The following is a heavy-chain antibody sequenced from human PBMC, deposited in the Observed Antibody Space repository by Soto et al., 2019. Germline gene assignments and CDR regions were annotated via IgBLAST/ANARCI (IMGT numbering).Heavy chain of an antibody. Sequence: SETLSLTCAVYGGSFSGYYGSWIRQPPGKGLEWIGEINHSGSTNYNPSLKSRVTISVDTSKNQFSLKLSSVTAADTAVYYCARGLRIAVAGMGNWFDPWGQGTLVTVSS. J-gene: IGHJ5*02. D-gene: IGHD6-19*01. CDR1: GGSFSGYY. CDR3: ARGLRIAVAGMGNWFDP. V-gene: IGHV4-34*01. CDR2: INHSGST.